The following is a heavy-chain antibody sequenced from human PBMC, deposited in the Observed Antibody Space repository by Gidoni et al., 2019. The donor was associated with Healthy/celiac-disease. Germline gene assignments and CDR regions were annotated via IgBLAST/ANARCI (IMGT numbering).Heavy chain of an antibody. CDR3: TTASTTLVVTVNFDY. CDR1: GFPVSNDW. J-gene: IGHJ4*02. V-gene: IGHV3-15*01. Sequence: EVQLVASGEGLVKPGGSLRISCAAAGFPVSNDWMSWVRQAPGTGLEWVGRIKSKTDGGTTDYAAPVKGRFTISRDDSKNTLYLQMNSLKTEDTAVYYCTTASTTLVVTVNFDYWGQGTLVTVSS. CDR2: IKSKTDGGTT. D-gene: IGHD2-21*02.